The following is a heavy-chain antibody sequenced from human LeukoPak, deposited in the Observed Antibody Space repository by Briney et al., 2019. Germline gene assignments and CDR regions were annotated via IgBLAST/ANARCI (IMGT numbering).Heavy chain of an antibody. D-gene: IGHD3-10*01. J-gene: IGHJ4*02. CDR1: GGSISSGDYY. Sequence: SETLSLTCTVSGGSISSGDYYWSWIRQPPGKGLEWIGYIYYSGSTYYNPSLKSRVTISVDTSKNQFSLKLSSVTAADTAVYYCARGPITMVRVVWFDYWGQGTLVTVSS. CDR3: ARGPITMVRVVWFDY. V-gene: IGHV4-30-4*01. CDR2: IYYSGST.